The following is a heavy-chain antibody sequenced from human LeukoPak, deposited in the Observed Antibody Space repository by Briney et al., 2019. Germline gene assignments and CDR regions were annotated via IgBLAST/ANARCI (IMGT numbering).Heavy chain of an antibody. J-gene: IGHJ3*02. D-gene: IGHD4-17*01. CDR2: IYYSGIT. Sequence: SETLSLTCTVSGGSIRSYYGSWIRRPPGKGLEWIGYIYYSGITKYNPSLKSRVTISVDTFRNQVSLKLNSVTAADTAVYYCARRPDYADYDLGAFDIWGQGTMVTVSS. CDR3: ARRPDYADYDLGAFDI. V-gene: IGHV4-59*01. CDR1: GGSIRSYY.